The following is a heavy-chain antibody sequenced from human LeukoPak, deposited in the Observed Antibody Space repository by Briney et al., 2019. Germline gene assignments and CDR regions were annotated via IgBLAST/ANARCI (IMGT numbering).Heavy chain of an antibody. CDR2: ISSNGGST. CDR1: GFTFSSYA. D-gene: IGHD6-13*01. J-gene: IGHJ4*02. CDR3: ARGGSSRYTITY. V-gene: IGHV3-64*01. Sequence: GGSLRLSCAASGFTFSSYAMHWVRQAPGKGLEYVSAISSNGGSTYYANSVKGRFTISRDNSKNTLYLQMGSLRAEDMAVYYCARGGSSRYTITYWGQGALVTVSS.